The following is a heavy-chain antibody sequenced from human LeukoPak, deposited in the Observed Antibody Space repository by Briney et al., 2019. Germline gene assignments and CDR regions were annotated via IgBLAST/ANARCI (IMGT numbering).Heavy chain of an antibody. CDR3: ARVFRLQDINWFDP. CDR1: GGSISSYY. D-gene: IGHD5-12*01. CDR2: IYYSGST. Sequence: SETLSLTCTVSGGSISSYYWSWIRQPPGKGLEWIGYIYYSGSTNYNPSLKSRVTISVDTSKNQFSLKLSSVTAADTAVYYCARVFRLQDINWFDPWGQGTLVTVSS. V-gene: IGHV4-59*01. J-gene: IGHJ5*02.